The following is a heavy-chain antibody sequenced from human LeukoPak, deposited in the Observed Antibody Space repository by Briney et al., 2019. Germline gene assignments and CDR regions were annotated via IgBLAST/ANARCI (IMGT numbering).Heavy chain of an antibody. Sequence: SETLSLTCTVSGASISDYYWSWIRQPPGQGLEWIGYVFDSGGANYNPSLKSRVTISVDTSKNQFSLKLSSVTAADTAAYYCARQSGIAVRGGWYFDLWGRGTLVTVSS. J-gene: IGHJ2*01. V-gene: IGHV4-59*08. D-gene: IGHD6-19*01. CDR1: GASISDYY. CDR3: ARQSGIAVRGGWYFDL. CDR2: VFDSGGA.